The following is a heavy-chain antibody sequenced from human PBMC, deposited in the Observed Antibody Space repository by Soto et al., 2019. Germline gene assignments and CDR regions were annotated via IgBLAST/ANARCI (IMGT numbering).Heavy chain of an antibody. J-gene: IGHJ4*02. D-gene: IGHD1-1*01. V-gene: IGHV3-53*01. Sequence: GGSLRLSCVGSGFDVTTNCMRWVRQAPGKGLECVSIVCTGGATHYADSVKGRFTISRDSSKNTVHLQMNNVRAEDTAVYYCVRDKRTISGIFPGYWGQGTQVTVSS. CDR2: VCTGGAT. CDR1: GFDVTTNC. CDR3: VRDKRTISGIFPGY.